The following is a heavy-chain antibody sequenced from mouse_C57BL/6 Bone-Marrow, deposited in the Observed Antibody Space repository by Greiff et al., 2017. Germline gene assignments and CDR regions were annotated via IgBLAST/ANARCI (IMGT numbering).Heavy chain of an antibody. CDR1: GYTFTSYG. CDR3: AKPSITTVVAGDY. Sequence: VQGVESGAELARPGASVKLSCKASGYTFTSYGLSWVKQRTGQGLEWIGEIYPRSGYTYYNEKFKGKATLTADKSASTAYMELRSLTSEDSAVYVCAKPSITTVVAGDYWGQGTTLTVSS. V-gene: IGHV1-81*01. J-gene: IGHJ2*01. CDR2: IYPRSGYT. D-gene: IGHD1-1*01.